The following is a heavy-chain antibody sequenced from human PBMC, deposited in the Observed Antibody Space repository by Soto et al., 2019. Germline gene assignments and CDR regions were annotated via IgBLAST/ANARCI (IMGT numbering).Heavy chain of an antibody. CDR2: IYSGGGT. D-gene: IGHD2-2*01. Sequence: GGSLRLSCEASGFTVSSNFMNWVRQAPGKGLEWVSVIYSGGGTYYADSVKGRFTISRDISKNTLYLHMNSLRAEDTAVYYCAREGYCSSPSCYPDPHNWFDPWGQGTLVTVSS. CDR1: GFTVSSNF. V-gene: IGHV3-53*05. J-gene: IGHJ5*02. CDR3: AREGYCSSPSCYPDPHNWFDP.